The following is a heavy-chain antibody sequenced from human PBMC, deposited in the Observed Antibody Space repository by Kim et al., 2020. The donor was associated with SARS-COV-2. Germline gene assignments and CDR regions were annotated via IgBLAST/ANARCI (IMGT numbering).Heavy chain of an antibody. CDR2: IYTSGST. CDR3: AREYMLAAAGDDAFDI. D-gene: IGHD6-13*01. Sequence: SETLSLTCTVSGGSISSGSYYWSWIRQPAGKGLEWIGRIYTSGSTNYNPSLKSRVTISVDTSKNQFSLKLSSVTAADTAVYYCAREYMLAAAGDDAFDIWGQGTMVTVSS. J-gene: IGHJ3*02. V-gene: IGHV4-61*02. CDR1: GGSISSGSYY.